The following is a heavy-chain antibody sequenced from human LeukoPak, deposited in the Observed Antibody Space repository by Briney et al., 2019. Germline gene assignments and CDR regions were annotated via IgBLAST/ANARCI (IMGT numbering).Heavy chain of an antibody. CDR1: GYTFSSYY. J-gene: IGHJ4*02. V-gene: IGHV1-46*01. CDR3: ARDNRGASPDIVATIGVYPPSWARIDY. CDR2: INPSAGST. Sequence: GASVKVSCKASGYTFSSYYIHWVRQAPGQGLEWMGLINPSAGSTTYAQKFQGRVTMTTDTSTSTAYMELRSLRSDDTAVYYCARDNRGASPDIVATIGVYPPSWARIDYWGQGTLVTVSS. D-gene: IGHD5-12*01.